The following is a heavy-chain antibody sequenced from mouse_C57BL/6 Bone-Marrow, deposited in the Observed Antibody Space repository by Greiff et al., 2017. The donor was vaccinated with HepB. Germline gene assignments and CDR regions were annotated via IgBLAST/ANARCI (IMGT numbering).Heavy chain of an antibody. CDR1: GFTFSDFY. CDR2: SRNKANDYTT. Sequence: EVQWVESGGGLVQSGRSLRLSCATSGFTFSDFYMEWVRQAPGKGLEWIAASRNKANDYTTEYSASVKGRFIVSRDTSQSILYLQMNALRAEDTAIYYCARDVYSNHYYAMDYWGQGTSVTVSS. D-gene: IGHD2-5*01. CDR3: ARDVYSNHYYAMDY. J-gene: IGHJ4*01. V-gene: IGHV7-1*01.